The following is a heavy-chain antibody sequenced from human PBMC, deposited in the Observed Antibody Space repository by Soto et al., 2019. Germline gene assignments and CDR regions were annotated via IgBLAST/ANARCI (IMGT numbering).Heavy chain of an antibody. CDR2: IYYSGST. D-gene: IGHD1-1*01. CDR1: GGSISSYY. CDR3: ARLQYNFDY. V-gene: IGHV4-59*08. J-gene: IGHJ4*02. Sequence: QVQLQESGPGLVKPSETLSLTCTVSGGSISSYYWSWIRQPPGKGLEWIGYIYYSGSTNYNPSLKSRVTISVDTSKHHFSLKLSSVPAADTAVYYCARLQYNFDYWGQGTLVTVSS.